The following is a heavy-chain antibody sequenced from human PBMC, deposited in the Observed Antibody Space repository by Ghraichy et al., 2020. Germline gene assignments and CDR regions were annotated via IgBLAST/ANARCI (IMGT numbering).Heavy chain of an antibody. D-gene: IGHD3-3*01. CDR2: INSDGSST. Sequence: GGSLRLSCAASGFTFSSYWMHWVRQAPGKGLVWVSRINSDGSSTSYADSVKGRFTISRDNAKNTLYLQMNSLRAEDTAVYYCASWGVFGVKYFDYWGQGTLVTVSS. V-gene: IGHV3-74*01. J-gene: IGHJ4*02. CDR3: ASWGVFGVKYFDY. CDR1: GFTFSSYW.